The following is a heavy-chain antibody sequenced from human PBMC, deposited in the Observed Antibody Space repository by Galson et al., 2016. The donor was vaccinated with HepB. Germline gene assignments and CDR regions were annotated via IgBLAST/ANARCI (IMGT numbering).Heavy chain of an antibody. V-gene: IGHV3-NL1*01. CDR3: ATGRGFGNPFDY. J-gene: IGHJ4*02. Sequence: SLRLSCAASGFTFSSYGMHWVRQAPGKGLEWVSGISQDGLSRYYADSVKGRFTISRDNSKNTLSLQMDSLRAEDTAVYYCATGRGFGNPFDYWGQGTMVTVSS. D-gene: IGHD3-10*01. CDR2: ISQDGLSR. CDR1: GFTFSSYG.